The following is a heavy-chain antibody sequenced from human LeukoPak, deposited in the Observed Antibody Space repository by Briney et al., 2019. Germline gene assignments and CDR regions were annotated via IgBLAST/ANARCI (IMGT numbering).Heavy chain of an antibody. J-gene: IGHJ4*02. V-gene: IGHV4-61*01. CDR3: ARDMGAPDYGSYSVDY. D-gene: IGHD4-23*01. Sequence: PSETLSLTCTVSGGSVSSGSNYWSGIRQPPGRGLEWIAYIHYSGSAAYNPSLKSRVTISRDMSTNQFSLKMTSVTAADTAVYFCARDMGAPDYGSYSVDYWGQGTLVTVSS. CDR2: IHYSGSA. CDR1: GGSVSSGSNY.